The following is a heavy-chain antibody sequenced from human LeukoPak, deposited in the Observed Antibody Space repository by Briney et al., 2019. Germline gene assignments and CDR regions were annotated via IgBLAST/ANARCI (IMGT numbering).Heavy chain of an antibody. CDR3: ARHRAYSSSSPFDY. CDR2: IYYTGST. J-gene: IGHJ4*02. D-gene: IGHD6-6*01. V-gene: IGHV4-59*08. Sequence: KPSETLSLTCPVSGGSISSLYGSWIRQPPGKGLEWIGYIYYTGSTNYNPSLKSRVTMFVDMSKNQFSLRLSSVTAADTAVYYCARHRAYSSSSPFDYWGQGTLVTVSS. CDR1: GGSISSLY.